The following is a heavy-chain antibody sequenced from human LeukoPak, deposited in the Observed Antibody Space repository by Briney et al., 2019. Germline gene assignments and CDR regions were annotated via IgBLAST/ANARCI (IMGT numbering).Heavy chain of an antibody. J-gene: IGHJ4*02. Sequence: ASVKVSRKASGYTFTGYYMHWGRQPPGQGLEGRGWINPNSGGTNYAQKFQGRVTMTRDTSISTAYMELSRLRSGDTAVYYCARDHYTGYSYGFDYWGQGTLVTVSS. CDR1: GYTFTGYY. V-gene: IGHV1-2*02. CDR2: INPNSGGT. D-gene: IGHD5-18*01. CDR3: ARDHYTGYSYGFDY.